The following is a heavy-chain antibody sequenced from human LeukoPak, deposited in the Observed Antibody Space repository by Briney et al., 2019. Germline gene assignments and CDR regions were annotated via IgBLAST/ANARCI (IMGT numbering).Heavy chain of an antibody. V-gene: IGHV1-18*01. D-gene: IGHD3-10*01. CDR3: ARDSSLDYYGSGSYSYYYYGMDV. J-gene: IGHJ6*02. Sequence: PSVNVSCKASVYSFTSYGISWVRQAPRQALEWLEWISAYNGNTNYAQKLQGRVTITTDTSTSTAYMELRSLRSDDTAVYYCARDSSLDYYGSGSYSYYYYGMDVWGQGTTVTVSS. CDR2: ISAYNGNT. CDR1: VYSFTSYG.